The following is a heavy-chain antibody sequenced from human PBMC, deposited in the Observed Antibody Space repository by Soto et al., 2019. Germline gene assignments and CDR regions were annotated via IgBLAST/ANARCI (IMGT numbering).Heavy chain of an antibody. Sequence: SVEVSCKDSGGTSSSYAISWVRQAPGQGLEWMGGIIPIFGTANYAQKFQGRVTITADESTSTAYMELSSLRSEDTAVYYCASLPYYYDSSGPFDYWGQGTLVTVSS. CDR1: GGTSSSYA. J-gene: IGHJ4*02. D-gene: IGHD3-22*01. CDR2: IIPIFGTA. V-gene: IGHV1-69*13. CDR3: ASLPYYYDSSGPFDY.